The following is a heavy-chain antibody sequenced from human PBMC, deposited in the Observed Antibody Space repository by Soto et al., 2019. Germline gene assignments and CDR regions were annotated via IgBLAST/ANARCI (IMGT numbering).Heavy chain of an antibody. CDR2: ISVSGAIT. CDR1: GFTFSNYA. CDR3: AKGLSPNCFGSSCPYGIDV. D-gene: IGHD2-15*01. Sequence: EVQLLESGGGLVQPGGSLRLSCAASGFTFSNYAMSWVRQAPGKGLEWVSGISVSGAITYYAESMKGRITISRDSSKNTLYQQNNSLRAEDTAVYYCAKGLSPNCFGSSCPYGIDVWGQGTTVTVSS. J-gene: IGHJ6*02. V-gene: IGHV3-23*01.